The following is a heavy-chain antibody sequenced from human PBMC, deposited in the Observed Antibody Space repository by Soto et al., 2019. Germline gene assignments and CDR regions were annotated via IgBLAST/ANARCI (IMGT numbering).Heavy chain of an antibody. D-gene: IGHD6-13*01. J-gene: IGHJ6*02. V-gene: IGHV3-7*01. Sequence: PGGSLRLSCAASGFTFSSYWMSWVRQAPGKGLEWVANIKQDGSEKYYVDSVKGRFTISRDNAKNTLYLQMNSLRAEDTAVYYCARSIAAAGSFGPYYYYGMDVWGQGTTVTVSS. CDR1: GFTFSSYW. CDR2: IKQDGSEK. CDR3: ARSIAAAGSFGPYYYYGMDV.